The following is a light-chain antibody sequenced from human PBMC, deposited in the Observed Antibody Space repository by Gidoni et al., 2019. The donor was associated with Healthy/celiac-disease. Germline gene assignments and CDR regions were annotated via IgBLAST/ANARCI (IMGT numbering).Light chain of an antibody. CDR2: EVS. Sequence: QSALTQPASVSGSPVQSITISCTGTSSDVGGYNYVSWYQQHPGKAPKLMIYEVSNRPSGVSDRFSGSKSGNTASLTISGLQADDEADYYCSSYTTSSTRVFGGGTKLTVL. CDR3: SSYTTSSTRV. CDR1: SSDVGGYNY. J-gene: IGLJ2*01. V-gene: IGLV2-14*01.